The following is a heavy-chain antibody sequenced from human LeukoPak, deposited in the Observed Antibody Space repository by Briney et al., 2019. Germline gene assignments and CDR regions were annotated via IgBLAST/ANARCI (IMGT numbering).Heavy chain of an antibody. D-gene: IGHD3-3*01. CDR2: IYYGGYT. J-gene: IGHJ4*02. CDR1: GGSISSNNYY. CDR3: QSRFLEWLLDY. V-gene: IGHV4-39*01. Sequence: SETLSLTCTVSGGSISSNNYYWGRIRQPPGKGLEWIGSIYYGGYTYYNPSLKSRVTISVDTSKNQFSLKLSSVTAADTAIYYCQSRFLEWLLDYWGQGTLVTVSS.